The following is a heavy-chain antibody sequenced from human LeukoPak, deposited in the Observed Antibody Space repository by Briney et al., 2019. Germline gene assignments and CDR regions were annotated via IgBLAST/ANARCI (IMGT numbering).Heavy chain of an antibody. D-gene: IGHD3-10*01. J-gene: IGHJ6*03. Sequence: SETLSLTCGVYGGSYSDYYWSWIRQPPGKGLEWIGEINHSGITNYNPSLKSRVTISLDTSKNQFSLKLSSVTAADTAVYYCARLAGYYGSGSYYMDVWGKGTTVTISS. CDR3: ARLAGYYGSGSYYMDV. V-gene: IGHV4-34*01. CDR1: GGSYSDYY. CDR2: INHSGIT.